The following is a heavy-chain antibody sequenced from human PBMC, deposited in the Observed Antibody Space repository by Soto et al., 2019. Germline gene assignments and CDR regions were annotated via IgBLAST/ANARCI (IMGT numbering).Heavy chain of an antibody. CDR1: GFSFSTFG. D-gene: IGHD6-6*01. J-gene: IGHJ6*02. CDR3: AKVVRADSTSSNFYYYSAMDV. CDR2: ISNDGRNK. Sequence: QVQMVESRGGVVQPGRSLTLSCAASGFSFSTFGMHWVRQAPGKGLQWLAVISNDGRNKYYEDSVKGRFTISRDNSKDTVFLQMNSLRGEDTGTYYCAKVVRADSTSSNFYYYSAMDVWGQGTTVTVSS. V-gene: IGHV3-30*18.